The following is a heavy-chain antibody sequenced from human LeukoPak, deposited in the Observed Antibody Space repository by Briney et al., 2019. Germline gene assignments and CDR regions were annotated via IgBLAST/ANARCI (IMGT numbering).Heavy chain of an antibody. D-gene: IGHD2-2*01. CDR2: IKQDGSEK. CDR3: ASWCSSTSCHGGAMVNY. Sequence: GGSLRLSCAASGFTFSSYWMSWVRQAPGKGLEWVANIKQDGSEKYYVDSVKGRFTISRDNAKNSLYLQMNSLRAEDTAVYYCASWCSSTSCHGGAMVNYWGQGTLVTVSP. CDR1: GFTFSSYW. J-gene: IGHJ4*02. V-gene: IGHV3-7*01.